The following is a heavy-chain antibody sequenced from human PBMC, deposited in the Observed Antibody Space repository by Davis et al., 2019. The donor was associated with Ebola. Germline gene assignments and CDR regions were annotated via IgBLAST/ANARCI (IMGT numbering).Heavy chain of an antibody. CDR1: GFTFNNYH. Sequence: LSLTCAASGFTFNNYHIHWVRQAPGKGLVWVSRIIPDGRSASYADSVKGRFTISRDNAKNTLYLQMNSLRAEDTAVYYCARGPRNYYATDVWGQGTTVTVSS. J-gene: IGHJ6*02. V-gene: IGHV3-74*01. CDR2: IIPDGRSA. CDR3: ARGPRNYYATDV.